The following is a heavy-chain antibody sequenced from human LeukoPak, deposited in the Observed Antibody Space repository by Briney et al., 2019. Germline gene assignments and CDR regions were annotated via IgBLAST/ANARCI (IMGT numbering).Heavy chain of an antibody. CDR3: ARVLDVDTAVFHYYFDF. V-gene: IGHV5-51*01. CDR2: IYPADSDT. CDR1: GYSFNTYW. J-gene: IGHJ4*02. D-gene: IGHD5-18*01. Sequence: GESLKISCQGSGYSFNTYWVGWVRQVPGKGLEWMGIIYPADSDTRYSPSFQGQVTISADKSINTAYLQWRTLKASDSAIYYCARVLDVDTAVFHYYFDFWGQGTLVTVSS.